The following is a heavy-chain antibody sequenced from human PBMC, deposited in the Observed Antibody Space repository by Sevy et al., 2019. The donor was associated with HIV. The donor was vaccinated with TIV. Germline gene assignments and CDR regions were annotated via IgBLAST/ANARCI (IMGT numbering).Heavy chain of an antibody. CDR3: ARGLGYCSGDICYPEY. Sequence: SETLSLTCAVYGGSFSGYHWIWIRQPPGKGLEWIGEINHSGSTNHNPSLKSRVTMSVDTSKNQFSLMLNSVTAADTAVYYCARGLGYCSGDICYPEYWGQGNLVTVSS. D-gene: IGHD2-15*01. CDR1: GGSFSGYH. CDR2: INHSGST. J-gene: IGHJ4*02. V-gene: IGHV4-34*01.